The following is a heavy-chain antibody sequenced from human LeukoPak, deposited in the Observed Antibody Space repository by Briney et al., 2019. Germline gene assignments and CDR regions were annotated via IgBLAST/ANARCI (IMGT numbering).Heavy chain of an antibody. V-gene: IGHV3-21*01. CDR2: ISSSSSYI. CDR1: GFSVGSNY. J-gene: IGHJ6*02. CDR3: ARDLRCSSTSCFHGMDV. Sequence: PGGSLRLSCVASGFSVGSNYMNWVRQAPGKGLEWVSSISSSSSYIYYADSVKGRFTISRDNAKNSLYLQMNSLRAEDTAVYYCARDLRCSSTSCFHGMDVWGQGTTVTVSS. D-gene: IGHD2-2*01.